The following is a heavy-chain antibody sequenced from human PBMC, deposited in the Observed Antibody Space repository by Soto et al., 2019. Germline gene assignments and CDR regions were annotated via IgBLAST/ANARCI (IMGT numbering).Heavy chain of an antibody. Sequence: QVQLVESGGGVVQPGRSLRLSCAASGFTFSSYGMHWVRQAPGKGLEWVAVISYDGSNKYYADSVKGRFTISRDNSKNTLYLQMNSLRAEDTAVYYCAKDLVKDSSSSMSYGMDVWGQGTTVTVSS. V-gene: IGHV3-30*18. CDR1: GFTFSSYG. CDR3: AKDLVKDSSSSMSYGMDV. D-gene: IGHD6-6*01. J-gene: IGHJ6*02. CDR2: ISYDGSNK.